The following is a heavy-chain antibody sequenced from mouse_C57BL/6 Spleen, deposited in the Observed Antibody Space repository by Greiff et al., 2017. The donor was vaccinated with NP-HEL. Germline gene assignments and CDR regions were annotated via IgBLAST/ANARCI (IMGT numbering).Heavy chain of an antibody. CDR1: GYTFTSYD. J-gene: IGHJ4*01. Sequence: VQLQESVPELVKPGASVKLSCKASGYTFTSYDINWVKQRPGQGLEWIGWIYPRDGSTKYNEKFKGKATLTVDTSSSTAYMELHSLTSEDSAVYFCARDYSKGAMDYWGQGTSVTVSS. V-gene: IGHV1-85*01. CDR3: ARDYSKGAMDY. CDR2: IYPRDGST. D-gene: IGHD2-12*01.